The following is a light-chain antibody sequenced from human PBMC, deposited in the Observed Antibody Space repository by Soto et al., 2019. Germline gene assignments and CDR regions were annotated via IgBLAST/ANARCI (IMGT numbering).Light chain of an antibody. V-gene: IGLV1-51*01. CDR3: GTWDSSLGADWV. Sequence: QSVLTQPPSVSAAPGQKVTIPYSGSNSNIGNNYVSWYQQLPGTAPKLLIYDNNKRPSGIPDRFSGSTSGTSATLGITGLQTGDEADYYCGTWDSSLGADWVFGGGTKLTVL. J-gene: IGLJ3*02. CDR1: NSNIGNNY. CDR2: DNN.